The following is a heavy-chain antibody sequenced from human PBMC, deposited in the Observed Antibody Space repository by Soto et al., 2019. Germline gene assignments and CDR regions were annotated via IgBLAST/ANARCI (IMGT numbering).Heavy chain of an antibody. V-gene: IGHV4-4*02. CDR2: VHRSGTT. CDR3: ARGVSFRWVS. D-gene: IGHD2-8*01. CDR1: SGSSSTDYW. Sequence: QVQLQESGPGLVKPSGTLSLTCAVSSGSSSTDYWWSWVRQPPGKGLEWIGEVHRSGTTNYIQSLKSRVTMSVDKSGNQVSLELTSVAAADTAVYYCARGVSFRWVSWGQGTLVTVSS. J-gene: IGHJ5*02.